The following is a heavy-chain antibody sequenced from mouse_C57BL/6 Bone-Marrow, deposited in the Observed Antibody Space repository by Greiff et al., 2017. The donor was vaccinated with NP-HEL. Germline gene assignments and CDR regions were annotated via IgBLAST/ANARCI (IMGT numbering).Heavy chain of an antibody. V-gene: IGHV14-3*01. D-gene: IGHD2-1*01. CDR2: IDPANGNT. CDR3: ALHLLFFAMDY. J-gene: IGHJ4*01. CDR1: GFNFKNTY. Sequence: EVQLLQSVAELVRPGASVKLSCTASGFNFKNTYMHWVKQRPEQGLEWIGMIDPANGNTNYTPKFQGKATLTADTSSNTAYLQLSSLTSEDDAIDYCALHLLFFAMDYWGQGTTVTVSS.